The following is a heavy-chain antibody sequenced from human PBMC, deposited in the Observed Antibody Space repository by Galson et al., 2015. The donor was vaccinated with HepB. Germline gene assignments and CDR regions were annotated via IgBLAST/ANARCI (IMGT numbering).Heavy chain of an antibody. D-gene: IGHD3-16*02. J-gene: IGHJ4*02. V-gene: IGHV1-3*01. CDR3: ARGRVIMITFGGVIVMPDY. CDR1: GYTFTSYA. CDR2: INAGNGNT. Sequence: SVKVSCKASGYTFTSYAMHWVRQAHGQRLEWMGWINAGNGNTKYSQKFQGRDTLTRDTSASTTYMELSSLRSEDTAVYYFARGRVIMITFGGVIVMPDYWGQGTLVTVSS.